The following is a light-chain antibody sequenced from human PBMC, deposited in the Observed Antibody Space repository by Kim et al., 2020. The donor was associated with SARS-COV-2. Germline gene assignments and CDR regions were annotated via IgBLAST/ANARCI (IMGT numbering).Light chain of an antibody. CDR2: EGT. V-gene: IGLV3-1*01. Sequence: SYELTQPPSVSVFPGQTATIACSGDELGDKYACWYQQKPGQSPVLVIYEGTERPSGIPERFSGPKSGTTATLTISGTQTLDEADYYCQAWDRRTVIFGGGTQLTVL. CDR1: ELGDKY. CDR3: QAWDRRTVI. J-gene: IGLJ2*01.